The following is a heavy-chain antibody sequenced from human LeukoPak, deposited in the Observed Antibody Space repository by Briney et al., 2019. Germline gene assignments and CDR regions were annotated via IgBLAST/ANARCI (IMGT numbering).Heavy chain of an antibody. CDR1: GFTFSSYA. J-gene: IGHJ4*02. CDR3: AKDRGWMVQGDHATYTDY. Sequence: GGSLRLSCAASGFTFSSYAMSWVRQAPGKGLEWVSAISGSGGSTYYADSVKGRFTISRDNSKNTLYLQMNSLRAEDTAVYYCAKDRGWMVQGDHATYTDYWGQGTLVTVSS. CDR2: ISGSGGST. V-gene: IGHV3-23*01. D-gene: IGHD3-10*01.